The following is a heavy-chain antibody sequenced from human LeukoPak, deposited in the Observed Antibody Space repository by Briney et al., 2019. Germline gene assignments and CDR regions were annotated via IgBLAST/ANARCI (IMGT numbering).Heavy chain of an antibody. J-gene: IGHJ3*01. CDR3: ARDRDCSRTSCFNAFDV. CDR2: VSHDGNDQ. V-gene: IGHV3-30*04. Sequence: GGSLRLSCAASGFTFSTYEMHWVRQAPGKGLERVAVVSHDGNDQYYADSVKGRFTISRDNSKNALYLQMNSLRLEDTAVYYCARDRDCSRTSCFNAFDVWGQGTMAIASS. CDR1: GFTFSTYE. D-gene: IGHD2-2*01.